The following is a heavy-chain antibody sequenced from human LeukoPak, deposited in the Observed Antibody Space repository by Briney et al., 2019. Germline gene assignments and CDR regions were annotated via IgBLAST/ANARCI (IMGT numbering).Heavy chain of an antibody. CDR3: ATYYYDSGGFHFHH. V-gene: IGHV3-64*01. CDR2: ISSNGGRT. Sequence: GGSLRLSCAASGFTFRSYGMHWVRQAPGKGLEYVSAISSNGGRTYYANSVKGRFTISRDNSRNTLYLQMGSLRSEDMAVYYCATYYYDSGGFHFHHWGQGTLVTVSS. J-gene: IGHJ1*01. D-gene: IGHD3-22*01. CDR1: GFTFRSYG.